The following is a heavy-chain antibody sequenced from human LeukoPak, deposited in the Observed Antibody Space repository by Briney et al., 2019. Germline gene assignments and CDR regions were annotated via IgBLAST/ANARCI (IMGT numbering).Heavy chain of an antibody. Sequence: PGGSLRLSCAASGFTFSKYWMLWVRQAPGKGLESVSRINTDGTVTTYADSVKGRFTVSRDNADNTMFPQMNSVRDEDTAVYYCATKQWLAPPPDSWGQGTAVTVSS. CDR2: INTDGTVT. J-gene: IGHJ4*02. D-gene: IGHD6-19*01. V-gene: IGHV3-74*01. CDR1: GFTFSKYW. CDR3: ATKQWLAPPPDS.